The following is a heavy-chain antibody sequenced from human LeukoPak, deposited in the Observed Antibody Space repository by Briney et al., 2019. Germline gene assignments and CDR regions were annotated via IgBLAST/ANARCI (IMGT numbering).Heavy chain of an antibody. V-gene: IGHV1-2*02. J-gene: IGHJ4*02. D-gene: IGHD1-26*01. CDR2: INPNSGGT. Sequence: GASVKVSCKASGYIFTDYYIHWVRQAPGQGLEWMGWINPNSGGTNYAQNFQGRVTMTRDTYITTAYMDLSRLRLDDTAVYYCAVGRRTDFDYWGQGTLVTVSS. CDR3: AVGRRTDFDY. CDR1: GYIFTDYY.